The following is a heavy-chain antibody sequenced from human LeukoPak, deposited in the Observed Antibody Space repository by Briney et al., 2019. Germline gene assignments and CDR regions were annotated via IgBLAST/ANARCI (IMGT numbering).Heavy chain of an antibody. CDR1: GFTFDDYA. CDR2: ISWNSGSI. J-gene: IGHJ4*02. V-gene: IGHV3-9*01. Sequence: GGSLRLSCAASGFTFDDYAMHWVRQAPGKGLEWVSGISWNSGSIGYADSVKGRFTIPRDNAKNSLYLQMNSLRAEDTALYYCAKGSGVAVAGTFPYFDYWGQGTLVTVSS. CDR3: AKGSGVAVAGTFPYFDY. D-gene: IGHD6-19*01.